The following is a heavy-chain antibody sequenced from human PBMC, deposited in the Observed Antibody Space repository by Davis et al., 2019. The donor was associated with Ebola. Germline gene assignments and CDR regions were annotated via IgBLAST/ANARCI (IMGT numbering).Heavy chain of an antibody. D-gene: IGHD2-2*01. CDR1: GYTFTSYG. J-gene: IGHJ6*04. CDR2: ISGYNGNT. CDR3: ARDGISVVVDRGMDV. V-gene: IGHV1-18*01. Sequence: ASVKVSCKASGYTFTSYGISWVRQAPGQGLEWMGWISGYNGNTNYVENLQGRVTMTTDTSTSTAYMQLRSLRSADTAVYYCARDGISVVVDRGMDVWGKGTTVTVSS.